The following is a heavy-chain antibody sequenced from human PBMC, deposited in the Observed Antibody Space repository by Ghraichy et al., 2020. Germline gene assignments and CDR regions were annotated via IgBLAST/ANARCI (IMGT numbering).Heavy chain of an antibody. D-gene: IGHD6-19*01. J-gene: IGHJ4*02. Sequence: GGSLRLSCAASGFTFSSYSMNWVRQAPGKGLEWVSYISSSSSTIYYADSVKGRFTISRDNAKNSLYLQMNSLRDEDTAVYYCARSVPVAGEEIIDYWGQGTLVTVSS. CDR2: ISSSSSTI. V-gene: IGHV3-48*02. CDR1: GFTFSSYS. CDR3: ARSVPVAGEEIIDY.